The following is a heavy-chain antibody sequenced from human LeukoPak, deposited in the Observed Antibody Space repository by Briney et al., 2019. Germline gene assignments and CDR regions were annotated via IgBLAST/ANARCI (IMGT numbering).Heavy chain of an antibody. V-gene: IGHV3-20*04. D-gene: IGHD3-22*01. J-gene: IGHJ6*03. CDR3: AREFYDSSGYYYYYYYMDV. CDR1: GFTSDDYG. Sequence: GGSLRLSCAASGFTSDDYGMSWVRQAPGKGLEWVSGINWNGGSTGYADSVKGRFTISRDNAKNSLYLQMNSLRAEDTALYYCAREFYDSSGYYYYYYYMDVWGKGTTVTVSS. CDR2: INWNGGST.